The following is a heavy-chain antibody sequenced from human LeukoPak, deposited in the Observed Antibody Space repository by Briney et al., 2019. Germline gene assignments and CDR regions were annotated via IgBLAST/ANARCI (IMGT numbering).Heavy chain of an antibody. CDR3: ARGAAGFLDYMDV. Sequence: ASVKVSCRASGYTFTSYYMHWVRQAPGQGLEWMGIINPSGGSTSYAQKFQGRVTMTRDMSTSTVYMELSSLRSEDTAVYYCARGAAGFLDYMDVWGKGTTVTASS. D-gene: IGHD3-3*01. CDR1: GYTFTSYY. V-gene: IGHV1-46*01. J-gene: IGHJ6*03. CDR2: INPSGGST.